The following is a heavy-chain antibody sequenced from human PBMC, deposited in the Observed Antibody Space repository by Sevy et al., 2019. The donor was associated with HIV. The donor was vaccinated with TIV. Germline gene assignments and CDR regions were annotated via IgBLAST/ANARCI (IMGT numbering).Heavy chain of an antibody. D-gene: IGHD3-22*01. V-gene: IGHV3-23*01. Sequence: RGSLRLSCAASGFTFSSYAMNWVRQAPGKGLEWVSGISGSGGSGDKKNYADSVKGRFTISRDDSKNWLYLQLNSLRAEDTAIYYCARKYDSSGYFDYWGQGTLVTVSS. CDR2: ISGSGGSGDKK. CDR1: GFTFSSYA. CDR3: ARKYDSSGYFDY. J-gene: IGHJ4*02.